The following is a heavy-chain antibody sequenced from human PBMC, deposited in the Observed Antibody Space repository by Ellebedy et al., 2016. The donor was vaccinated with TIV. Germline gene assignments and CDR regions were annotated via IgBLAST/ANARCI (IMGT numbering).Heavy chain of an antibody. CDR1: GFSFRSYW. V-gene: IGHV3-7*01. Sequence: GESLKISCAASGFSFRSYWMSWVRQAPGKGLEWVANIYQDGSDEYYVDSVKGQFTISRDNDNKALFLQMNSLRVEDTAVYYCARRGSYGDYAVQINSWFDPWGQGTLVTVSS. D-gene: IGHD4-17*01. CDR3: ARRGSYGDYAVQINSWFDP. CDR2: IYQDGSDE. J-gene: IGHJ5*02.